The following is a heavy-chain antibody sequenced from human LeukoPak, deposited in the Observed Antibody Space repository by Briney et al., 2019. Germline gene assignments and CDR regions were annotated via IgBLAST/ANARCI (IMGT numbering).Heavy chain of an antibody. Sequence: GGSLRLSCATSGFTFSSYAFHWVRQAPGKGLEWVATMSFDVNNKYYADSVRGRFTVSRDNSKNTLYLQMNSLRAEDTAVYSCARGYCTSSSCYNDYWGQGTLVTVSS. J-gene: IGHJ4*02. CDR2: MSFDVNNK. D-gene: IGHD2-2*02. CDR1: GFTFSSYA. CDR3: ARGYCTSSSCYNDY. V-gene: IGHV3-30*04.